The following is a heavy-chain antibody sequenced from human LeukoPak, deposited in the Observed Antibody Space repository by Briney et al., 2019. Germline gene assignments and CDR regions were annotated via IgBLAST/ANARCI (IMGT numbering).Heavy chain of an antibody. CDR2: ISGSGGST. CDR3: AKTNSGYEILYYFDY. J-gene: IGHJ4*02. D-gene: IGHD5-12*01. Sequence: PGGSLRLSCAASGFTFGSYAMSWVRQAPGKGLEWVSAISGSGGSTYYADSVKGRCTISRDNSKNTLYLQMNSLRAEDTAVYYCAKTNSGYEILYYFDYWGQGTLVTVSS. CDR1: GFTFGSYA. V-gene: IGHV3-23*01.